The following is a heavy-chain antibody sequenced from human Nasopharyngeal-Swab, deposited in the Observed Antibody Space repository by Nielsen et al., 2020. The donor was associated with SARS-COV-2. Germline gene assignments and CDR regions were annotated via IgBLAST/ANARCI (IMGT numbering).Heavy chain of an antibody. D-gene: IGHD3-9*01. V-gene: IGHV6-1*01. CDR1: GDSVSSNNVG. CDR2: TYYGSKWYN. Sequence: SETLSLTCAISGDSVSSNNVGWNWSRQSPSRGLEWLGRTYYGSKWYNHYAPSVKSRVTIKPDTSKNQFSLQMDSVTPEYSAVYYCARGFLQTGFDYWGQGTLVTVSS. J-gene: IGHJ4*02. CDR3: ARGFLQTGFDY.